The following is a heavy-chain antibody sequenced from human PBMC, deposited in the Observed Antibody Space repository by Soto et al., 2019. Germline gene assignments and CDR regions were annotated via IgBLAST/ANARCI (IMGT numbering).Heavy chain of an antibody. CDR1: GLSITDSEMG. J-gene: IGHJ5*02. CDR2: IDLSVEK. CDR3: APRHLAIAVSPWFDP. Sequence: QATLKASGPVLVNPTETLTLRCNVSGLSITDSEMGVSWIRQPPGQPLEWLAPIDLSVEKSYRTFLKSRLAISKDTSKSPIVLTKTNMDPADTGTYYGAPRHLAIAVSPWFDPWGQGIPVTVCS. V-gene: IGHV2-26*01. D-gene: IGHD6-19*01.